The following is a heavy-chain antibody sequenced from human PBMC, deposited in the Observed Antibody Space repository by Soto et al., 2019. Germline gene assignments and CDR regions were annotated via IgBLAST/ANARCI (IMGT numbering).Heavy chain of an antibody. J-gene: IGHJ3*02. CDR2: INHSGST. D-gene: IGHD3-22*01. V-gene: IGHV4-34*01. Sequence: SETLSLTCAVYGGSFSGYYWSWIRQPPGKGLEWIGEINHSGSTNYNPSLKGRVTISVDTSKNQFSLKLSSVTAADTAVYYCARGFSLSVDSSGYYHDAFDIWGQGTMVTVSS. CDR1: GGSFSGYY. CDR3: ARGFSLSVDSSGYYHDAFDI.